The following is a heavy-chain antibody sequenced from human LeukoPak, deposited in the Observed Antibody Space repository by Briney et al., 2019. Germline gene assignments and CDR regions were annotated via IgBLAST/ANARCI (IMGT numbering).Heavy chain of an antibody. CDR3: ARDVMLTMIVLDY. Sequence: SVEVSCKASGGTFSSYAISWVRQAPGQGLEWMGGIIPIFGTANYAQKFQGRVTITADESTSTAYMELSSLRSEDTAVYYCARDVMLTMIVLDYWGQGTLVTVSS. V-gene: IGHV1-69*13. CDR1: GGTFSSYA. CDR2: IIPIFGTA. D-gene: IGHD3-22*01. J-gene: IGHJ4*02.